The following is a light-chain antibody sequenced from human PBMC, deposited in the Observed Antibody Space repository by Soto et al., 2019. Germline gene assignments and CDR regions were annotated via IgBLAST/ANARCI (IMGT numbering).Light chain of an antibody. CDR1: QSISSY. J-gene: IGKJ2*01. CDR3: QQRYSTPLYT. CDR2: AAS. Sequence: DIQMTQSPSSLSASVGDRVTITCRASQSISSYLNWYQQKPGKAPTLLIYAASNSQSGVPSRFSGSGSWTNFTLTISSLHPDDFATDYFQQRYSTPLYTFGQGTKLDIK. V-gene: IGKV1-39*01.